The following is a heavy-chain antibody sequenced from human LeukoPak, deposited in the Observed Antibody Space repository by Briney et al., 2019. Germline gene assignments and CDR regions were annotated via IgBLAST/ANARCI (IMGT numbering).Heavy chain of an antibody. D-gene: IGHD6-25*01. V-gene: IGHV4-39*02. Sequence: SETLSLTCTVSGDSISRGTYYWAWIRQPPGKGLEWIGSVYYGRSPYFNLSLESRATISVDASKNHFSLKMSSVTAADTAVYYCARSSGTGTFSYWGQGTLVTVSS. CDR3: ARSSGTGTFSY. J-gene: IGHJ4*02. CDR2: VYYGRSP. CDR1: GDSISRGTYY.